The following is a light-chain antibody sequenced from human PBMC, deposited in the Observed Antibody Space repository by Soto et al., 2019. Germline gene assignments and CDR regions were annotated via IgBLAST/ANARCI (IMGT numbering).Light chain of an antibody. V-gene: IGLV2-11*01. CDR2: DVS. CDR1: SSDVGSYNY. Sequence: QSALTQPRSVSGSPGESVTISCSGTSSDVGSYNYVSWYQQYTGKAPKVMIYDVSERPSEVPVRFSRSKSGNTASLTISGLQAEDEAEYFFCSYSGSDSLLFGGGTKLTV. J-gene: IGLJ2*01. CDR3: CSYSGSDSLL.